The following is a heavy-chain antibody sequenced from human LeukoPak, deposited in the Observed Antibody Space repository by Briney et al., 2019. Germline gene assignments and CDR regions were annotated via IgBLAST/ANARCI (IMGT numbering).Heavy chain of an antibody. J-gene: IGHJ4*02. CDR1: GFTFSSYW. Sequence: GGSLRLSCAASGFTFSSYWMSWVRQAPGKGLEWVSAISGSGGSTYYADSVKGRFTISRDNSKNTLYLQMNSLRAEDTAVYYCAKRGWGQQLVRGYFDYWGQGTLVTVSS. CDR2: ISGSGGST. D-gene: IGHD6-13*01. V-gene: IGHV3-23*01. CDR3: AKRGWGQQLVRGYFDY.